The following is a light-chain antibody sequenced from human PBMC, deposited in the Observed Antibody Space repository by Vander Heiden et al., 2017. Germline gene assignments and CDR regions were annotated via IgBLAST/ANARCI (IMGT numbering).Light chain of an antibody. CDR3: QQSYSTLPWT. CDR1: QSISSY. Sequence: DIQLTQSPSSLSASVGDRVTITCRASQSISSYLNWYQQKPGKDPKLLIYAASSLQSGVPSRFSGSGSGTDFTLTISSLQAEDFATYYCQQSYSTLPWTFGQGTKVEIK. J-gene: IGKJ1*01. V-gene: IGKV1-39*01. CDR2: AAS.